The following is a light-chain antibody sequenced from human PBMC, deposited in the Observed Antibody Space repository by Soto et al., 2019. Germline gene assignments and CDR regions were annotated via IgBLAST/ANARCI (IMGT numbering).Light chain of an antibody. CDR2: EVS. V-gene: IGLV2-14*01. Sequence: QSALAQPSSVSGSPGQSITISCTGTSTDVGGYNYVSWYQHHPGKGPKLIIYEVSNRPSGVSDRFSGSKSGNQASLIISTLEAEDESDYYCGSYTSTDTPFVFGTGTKVTVL. CDR1: STDVGGYNY. J-gene: IGLJ1*01. CDR3: GSYTSTDTPFV.